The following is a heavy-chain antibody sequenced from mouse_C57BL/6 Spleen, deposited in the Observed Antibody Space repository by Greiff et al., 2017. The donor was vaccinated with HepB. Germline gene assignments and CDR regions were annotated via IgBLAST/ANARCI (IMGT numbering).Heavy chain of an antibody. V-gene: IGHV1-66*01. CDR1: GYSFTSYY. Sequence: VQLQQSGPELVKPGASVKISCKASGYSFTSYYIHWVKQRPGQGLEWIGWIYPGSGNTKYNEKFKGKATLTADTSSSTAYMQLSSLTSEDSAVYYCARGYDYDFAYWGQGTLVTVSA. D-gene: IGHD2-4*01. CDR2: IYPGSGNT. J-gene: IGHJ3*01. CDR3: ARGYDYDFAY.